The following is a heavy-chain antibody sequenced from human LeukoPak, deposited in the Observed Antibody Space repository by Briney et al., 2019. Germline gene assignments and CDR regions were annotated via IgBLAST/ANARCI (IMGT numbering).Heavy chain of an antibody. Sequence: SETLSLTCTVSGDSISSSTYYWGWIRQPPGKGLEWIGSIYYSGSTYYNPSLKSRVTISIDTSKNQFSLKLSSVTAADTAVYYCATEWRPYYDSTDHWGQGTLVTVSS. V-gene: IGHV4-39*07. D-gene: IGHD3-22*01. CDR1: GDSISSSTYY. CDR2: IYYSGST. CDR3: ATEWRPYYDSTDH. J-gene: IGHJ4*02.